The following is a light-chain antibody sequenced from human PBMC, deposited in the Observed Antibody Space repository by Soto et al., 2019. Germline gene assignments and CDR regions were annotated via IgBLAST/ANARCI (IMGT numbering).Light chain of an antibody. V-gene: IGKV3-20*01. CDR3: QQYGSSPRT. J-gene: IGKJ2*01. CDR2: GAS. CDR1: QIVSSSY. Sequence: EIVLTQSPGTLSLSPGERATLSCRASQIVSSSYLAWYQQKPGQAPRLLIYGASSRTTGIPDRFSGSGSVTDFTLTISRLEPEDFAVYYCQQYGSSPRTFGQGTKLEIQ.